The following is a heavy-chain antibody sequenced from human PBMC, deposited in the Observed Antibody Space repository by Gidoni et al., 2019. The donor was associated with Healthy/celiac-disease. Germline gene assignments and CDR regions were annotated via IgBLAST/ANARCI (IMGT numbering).Heavy chain of an antibody. Sequence: EVQLVESGGALVQPGGSLRLSCAASGFTFSSYAMHWVPQAPGKGLEYVSAISSNGGSTYYANSVKGRFTISRDNSKNTLYLQMGSLRAEDMAVYYCAREKGRGYSYGIPDYWGQGTLVTVSS. CDR3: AREKGRGYSYGIPDY. J-gene: IGHJ4*02. CDR1: GFTFSSYA. D-gene: IGHD5-18*01. V-gene: IGHV3-64*01. CDR2: ISSNGGST.